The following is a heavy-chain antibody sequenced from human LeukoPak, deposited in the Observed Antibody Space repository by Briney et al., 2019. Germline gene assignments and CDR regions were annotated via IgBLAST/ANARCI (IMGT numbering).Heavy chain of an antibody. V-gene: IGHV3-7*03. J-gene: IGHJ5*02. CDR2: IKQDGSEK. CDR1: GFTFSSYW. D-gene: IGHD3-10*01. Sequence: GGSLRLSCAASGFTFSSYWMSWVRQAPGKGLEWVANIKQDGSEKYYVDSVKGRFTISRDNSKNTLYLQMNSLRAEDTAVYYCAKGGITMVRGVTPWGQGTLVTVSS. CDR3: AKGGITMVRGVTP.